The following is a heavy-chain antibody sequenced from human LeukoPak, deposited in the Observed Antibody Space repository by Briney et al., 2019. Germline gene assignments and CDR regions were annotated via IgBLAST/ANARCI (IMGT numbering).Heavy chain of an antibody. D-gene: IGHD6-25*01. V-gene: IGHV1-69*06. CDR2: IIPILGTA. Sequence: SVKVSCKASGGTFSRYAISWVRQAPGQGLEWMGGIIPILGTANHAQKFQGRVTITADKSTSTAYMELSSLRSEDTAVYYCANIPYSSGWGYYYYYGMDVWGKGTTVTVSS. J-gene: IGHJ6*04. CDR1: GGTFSRYA. CDR3: ANIPYSSGWGYYYYYGMDV.